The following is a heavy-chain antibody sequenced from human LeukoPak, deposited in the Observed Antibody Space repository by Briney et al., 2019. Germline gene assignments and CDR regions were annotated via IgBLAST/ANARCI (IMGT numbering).Heavy chain of an antibody. V-gene: IGHV4-4*07. J-gene: IGHJ6*03. Sequence: SETLSLTCTVSGGSISSYYWSWIRQPAGKGLEWIGRIYTSGSTNYNPSLKSRVTMSVDTSKNQFSLKLSSVTAADTAVYYCARSAAGTGNYYYMDVWGKGTTVTVSS. CDR2: IYTSGST. CDR3: ARSAAGTGNYYYMDV. D-gene: IGHD6-13*01. CDR1: GGSISSYY.